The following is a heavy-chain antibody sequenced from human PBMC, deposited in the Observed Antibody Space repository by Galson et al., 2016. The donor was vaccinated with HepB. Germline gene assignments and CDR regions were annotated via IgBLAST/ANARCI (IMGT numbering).Heavy chain of an antibody. CDR3: ARELDHAFYFDY. Sequence: SVKVSCKASGYTFNTYNMHWVRQAPGNGLDWMAIIKPSAGNTIYAQKFQDRITMSRDTSASTVYRDLIILRSEDTAVYYCARELDHAFYFDYWGQGTLLTVSS. CDR2: IKPSAGNT. J-gene: IGHJ4*02. D-gene: IGHD1-14*01. V-gene: IGHV1-46*02. CDR1: GYTFNTYN.